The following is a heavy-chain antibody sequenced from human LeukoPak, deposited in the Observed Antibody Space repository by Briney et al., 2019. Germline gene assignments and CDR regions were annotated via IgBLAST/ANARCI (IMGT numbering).Heavy chain of an antibody. Sequence: SETLSLTCTVSAYSISSGYYWGWIRQPAGKGLEWIGRIYTSGSTNYNPSRKSRVTMSVDTSKNQFSLKLSSVTAADTAVYYCARDIPPYYDILTGLDYWGQGTLVTVSS. V-gene: IGHV4-4*07. CDR2: IYTSGST. D-gene: IGHD3-9*01. CDR3: ARDIPPYYDILTGLDY. J-gene: IGHJ4*02. CDR1: AYSISSGYY.